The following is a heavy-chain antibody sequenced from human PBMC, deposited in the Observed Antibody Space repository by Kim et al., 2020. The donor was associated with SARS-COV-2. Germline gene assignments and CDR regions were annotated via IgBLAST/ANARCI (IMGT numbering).Heavy chain of an antibody. J-gene: IGHJ6*02. D-gene: IGHD3-22*01. CDR3: ARRTYYYDSSGYHVTYGMDV. CDR2: IYYSGST. CDR1: GGSISSYY. Sequence: SETLSLTCTVSGGSISSYYWSWIRQPPGKGLEWIGYIYYSGSTNYNPSLKSRVTISVDTSKNQFSLKLSSVTAADTAVYYCARRTYYYDSSGYHVTYGMDVWGQGTTVTVSS. V-gene: IGHV4-59*08.